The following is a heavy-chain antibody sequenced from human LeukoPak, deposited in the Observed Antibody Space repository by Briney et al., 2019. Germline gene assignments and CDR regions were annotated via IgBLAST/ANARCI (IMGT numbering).Heavy chain of an antibody. CDR1: GGTFSSYA. CDR3: VGGWSRGYFDL. D-gene: IGHD6-19*01. Sequence: ASVKVSCKASGGTFSSYAISWVRQAPGQGLEWMGGIIPIFGTANYAQKFQGRVTITADESTSTAYMELSSLRSADTAVYYCVGGWSRGYFDLWGRGTLVTVSS. CDR2: IIPIFGTA. J-gene: IGHJ2*01. V-gene: IGHV1-69*13.